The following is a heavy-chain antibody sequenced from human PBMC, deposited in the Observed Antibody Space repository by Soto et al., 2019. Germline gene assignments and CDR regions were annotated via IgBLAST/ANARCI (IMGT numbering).Heavy chain of an antibody. CDR1: GYTFTSYG. Sequence: GASVKVSCKASGYTFTSYGISWVRQAPGQGLEWMGWISAYNGNTKYAQKLQGRVTMTTDTSTSTAYMELRSLRSDDTAVYYCARVLSGEEYVYVWGSYRFSYFDYWGQGTLVTVSS. D-gene: IGHD3-16*02. CDR2: ISAYNGNT. CDR3: ARVLSGEEYVYVWGSYRFSYFDY. V-gene: IGHV1-18*01. J-gene: IGHJ4*02.